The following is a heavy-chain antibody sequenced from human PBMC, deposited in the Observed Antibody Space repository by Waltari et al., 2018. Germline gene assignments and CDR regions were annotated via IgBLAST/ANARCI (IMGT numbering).Heavy chain of an antibody. CDR3: ARLGLTAFDY. CDR2: INHSGST. Sequence: QVQLQQWGAGLLKPSETLSLTCAVYGGSFSGYYWSWIRKPPGKGLEWIGEINHSGSTNYNPSLKSRVTISVDTSKNQFSLKLSSVTAADTAVYYCARLGLTAFDYWGPGTLVTVSS. J-gene: IGHJ4*02. D-gene: IGHD2-21*02. CDR1: GGSFSGYY. V-gene: IGHV4-34*01.